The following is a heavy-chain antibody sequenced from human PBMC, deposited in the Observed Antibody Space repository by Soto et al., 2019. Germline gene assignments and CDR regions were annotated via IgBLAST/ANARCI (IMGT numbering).Heavy chain of an antibody. V-gene: IGHV3-30-3*01. J-gene: IGHJ6*02. CDR3: ARALQLWFGARDKYYYYGMDV. Sequence: QVQLVESGGGVVQPGRSLRLSCAASGFTFSSYAMHWVRQAPGKGLEWVAVISYDGSNKYYADSVKGRFTISRDNSKNTLYLQMNSLRAEDTAVYYCARALQLWFGARDKYYYYGMDVWGQGTTVTVSS. CDR1: GFTFSSYA. D-gene: IGHD5-18*01. CDR2: ISYDGSNK.